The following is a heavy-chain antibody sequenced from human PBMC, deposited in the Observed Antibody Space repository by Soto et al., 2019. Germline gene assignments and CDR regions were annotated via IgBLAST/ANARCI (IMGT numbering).Heavy chain of an antibody. CDR3: ARDTGSGLRVEPGIFEY. Sequence: QVPLVQSGAEVKKPGASVKVSCNPSGYAFTSYTMHWVRQAPGQGLEWMGWINADNGDSKYSQKFQGRVIITRDTSASIAYMELSSLRSEDTAVYYCARDTGSGLRVEPGIFEYWGQGTLVTVSS. CDR2: INADNGDS. V-gene: IGHV1-3*01. D-gene: IGHD1-26*01. CDR1: GYAFTSYT. J-gene: IGHJ4*02.